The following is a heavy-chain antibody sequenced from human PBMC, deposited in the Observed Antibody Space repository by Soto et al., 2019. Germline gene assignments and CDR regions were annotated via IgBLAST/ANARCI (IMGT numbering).Heavy chain of an antibody. CDR1: GGSFSGCY. CDR3: ARGYLLLRYFDWLLPPGMDV. V-gene: IGHV4-34*01. D-gene: IGHD3-9*01. J-gene: IGHJ6*02. CDR2: INHSGST. Sequence: SETLSLTCAVYGGSFSGCYWSWIRQPPGKGLEWIGEINHSGSTNYNPSLKSRVNISVDTSKNQFSLKLSSVTAADTAVYYCARGYLLLRYFDWLLPPGMDVWGQGTTVTVSS.